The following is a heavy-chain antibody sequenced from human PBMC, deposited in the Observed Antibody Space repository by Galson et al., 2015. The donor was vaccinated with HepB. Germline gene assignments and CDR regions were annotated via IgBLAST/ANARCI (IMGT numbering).Heavy chain of an antibody. J-gene: IGHJ6*03. Sequence: SLRLSCAASGFTFSSYGMHWVCQAPGKGLEWVAVISYDGSNKYYADSVKGRFTISRDNSKNTLYLQMNSLRAEDTAVYYCAKDGGGDYGEISPLGYMDVWGKGTTVTVSS. V-gene: IGHV3-30*18. CDR1: GFTFSSYG. CDR3: AKDGGGDYGEISPLGYMDV. D-gene: IGHD4-17*01. CDR2: ISYDGSNK.